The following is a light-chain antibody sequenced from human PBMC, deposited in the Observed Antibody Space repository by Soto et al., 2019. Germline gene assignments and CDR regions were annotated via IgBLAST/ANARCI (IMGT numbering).Light chain of an antibody. CDR3: QQYGSSPFT. CDR1: QRVSNSY. J-gene: IGKJ3*01. V-gene: IGKV3-20*01. CDR2: GAS. Sequence: EIALTQSPGTLSLSPGERATLSCRSSQRVSNSYLAGNNYYHAPAHSLLTYGASSRATGISDRFTCSGSGTDFTLTISRLEPGDFAVYYCQQYGSSPFTFGPSAKVD.